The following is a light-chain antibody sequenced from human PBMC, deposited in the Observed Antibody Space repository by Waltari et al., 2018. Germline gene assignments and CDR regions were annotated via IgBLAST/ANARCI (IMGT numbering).Light chain of an antibody. V-gene: IGKV3-15*01. CDR3: QQFNTGYS. CDR1: RAISSN. CDR2: DAS. Sequence: EIVMTQSPATLSVSPGGGATLSCRASRAISSNVAWYQQRPGQPLRLPIFDASTRATGIPERFSGSWSGPEFTLTISSLQSEDSAVYFCQQFNTGYSFGQGTKLEI. J-gene: IGKJ2*01.